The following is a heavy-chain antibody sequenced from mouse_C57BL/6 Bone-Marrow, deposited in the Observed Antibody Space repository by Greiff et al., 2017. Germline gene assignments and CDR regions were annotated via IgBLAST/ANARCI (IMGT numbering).Heavy chain of an antibody. V-gene: IGHV1-18*01. CDR1: GYTFTDSN. D-gene: IGHD2-10*01. CDR3: ARGPTMVTAAWFAY. J-gene: IGHJ3*01. Sequence: EVQLQQSGPELVKPGASVKIPCKASGYTFTDSNMDWVKQSHGKSLEWIGDINPNNGGTIYNQKFNVKATLTVDKSSSTAYMELRSLTSEDTAVYYCARGPTMVTAAWFAYWGQGTLVTVSA. CDR2: INPNNGGT.